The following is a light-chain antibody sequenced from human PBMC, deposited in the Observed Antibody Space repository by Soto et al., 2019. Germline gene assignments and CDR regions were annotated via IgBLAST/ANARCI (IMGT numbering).Light chain of an antibody. Sequence: EILMTQSPVTLSVSPGERATLSCRASQSVSSKLAWYQQKPGQAPRLLIYGASTRATGIPARFSGSGSGTEFTLSISSLQSEDFAVYYCQQYNNWPQTFGQGTKVDIK. CDR3: QQYNNWPQT. J-gene: IGKJ2*01. CDR2: GAS. V-gene: IGKV3-15*01. CDR1: QSVSSK.